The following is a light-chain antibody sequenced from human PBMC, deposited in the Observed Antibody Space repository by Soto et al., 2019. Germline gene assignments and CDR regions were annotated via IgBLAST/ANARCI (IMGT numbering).Light chain of an antibody. J-gene: IGLJ2*01. Sequence: QSALTQPASVSGSPGQSITISCTGTSSDVGGYNYVSWYQQHPGKAPKLMIYDVSNRPSGVSNRFSGSKSGNTASLTISGLQAEDEADYYCSPYTSSSTPDVVFVGGTKLTVL. V-gene: IGLV2-14*01. CDR3: SPYTSSSTPDVV. CDR2: DVS. CDR1: SSDVGGYNY.